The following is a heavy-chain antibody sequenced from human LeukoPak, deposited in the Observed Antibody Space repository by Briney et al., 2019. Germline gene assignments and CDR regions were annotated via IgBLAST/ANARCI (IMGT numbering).Heavy chain of an antibody. J-gene: IGHJ5*02. CDR1: GGSISSYY. CDR2: IYYSGST. CDR3: ARDRTTTGWFDP. D-gene: IGHD4-11*01. Sequence: SETLSLTCTVSGGSISSYYWSWIRQPPGKGLEWIGYIYYSGSTNYNPSLKSRVTISVDTSKNQFSLKLSSVTAADTAVYYCARDRTTTGWFDPWGQGTLVTVSS. V-gene: IGHV4-59*01.